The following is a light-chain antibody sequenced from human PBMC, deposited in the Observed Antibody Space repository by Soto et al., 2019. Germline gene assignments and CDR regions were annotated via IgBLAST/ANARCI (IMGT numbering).Light chain of an antibody. V-gene: IGLV2-14*01. CDR3: TSYTSGSTLYV. CDR2: EVT. J-gene: IGLJ1*01. CDR1: SGDVGAYNF. Sequence: QSALTQPASVSGSPGQSITFSCTGTSGDVGAYNFVSWYQQHPGKAPKLMIYEVTNRPSGVSNRFSGSKSGNTASLTISGLQAEDEADYYCTSYTSGSTLYVFGTGTKVTVL.